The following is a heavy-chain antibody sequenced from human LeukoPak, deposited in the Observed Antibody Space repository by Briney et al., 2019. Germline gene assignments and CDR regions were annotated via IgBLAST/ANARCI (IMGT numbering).Heavy chain of an antibody. V-gene: IGHV1-18*01. CDR2: ISAYNGNT. J-gene: IGHJ4*02. CDR1: GYTFTSYG. D-gene: IGHD2-2*01. Sequence: GASVKVSFKASGYTFTSYGISWVRQAPGQGLERMGWISAYNGNTNYAQKLQGRVTMTTDTSTSTAYMELRSLRSDDTAVYYCARDRSDIVVVPAAAPLDYWGQGTLVTVSS. CDR3: ARDRSDIVVVPAAAPLDY.